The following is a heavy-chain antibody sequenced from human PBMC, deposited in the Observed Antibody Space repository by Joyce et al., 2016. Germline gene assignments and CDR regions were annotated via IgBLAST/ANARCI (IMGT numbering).Heavy chain of an antibody. V-gene: IGHV1-69*06. D-gene: IGHD2-2*01. J-gene: IGHJ3*02. CDR2: IIPILGTA. CDR1: GGTFSSYA. Sequence: QVQLVQSGAEVRKPGSSVKVSCKASGGTFSSYAISWVRQAPGQGLEWMGGIIPILGTANYAQKFQGRVTITADKSTSTAYMQLSSLRSDETAVYYCARGGYCSSTSCYQHAFDIWGQGTMVTVSS. CDR3: ARGGYCSSTSCYQHAFDI.